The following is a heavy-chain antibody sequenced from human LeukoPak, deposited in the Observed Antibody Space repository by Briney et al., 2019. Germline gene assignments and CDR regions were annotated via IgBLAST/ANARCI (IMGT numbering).Heavy chain of an antibody. CDR2: IYYSGST. CDR3: ARGHDYSFDY. CDR1: GGSISSYY. D-gene: IGHD1-1*01. V-gene: IGHV4-59*01. Sequence: PSETLSLTCTVSGGSISSYYWSWIRQPPGKGLEWIGYIYYSGSTDYNPSLKSRVTISVDTSKNRFSLKLSSVTAADTAVYYCARGHDYSFDYWGQGTLVTVSS. J-gene: IGHJ4*02.